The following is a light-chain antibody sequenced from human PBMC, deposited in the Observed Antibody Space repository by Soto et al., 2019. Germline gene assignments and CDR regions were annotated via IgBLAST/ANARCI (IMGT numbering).Light chain of an antibody. CDR1: QSVSSSY. J-gene: IGKJ5*01. CDR2: GAS. V-gene: IGKV3-20*01. Sequence: PGARATLSCRASQSVSSSYLAWYQQKPGQAPRLLIYGASSRATGIPDRFSGSGSGTDFTLTINRLEPEDFAVYYCQQYDNSPQVTFGQGTRLEIK. CDR3: QQYDNSPQVT.